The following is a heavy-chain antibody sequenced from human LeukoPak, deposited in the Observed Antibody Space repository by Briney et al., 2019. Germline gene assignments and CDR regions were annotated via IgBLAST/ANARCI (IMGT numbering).Heavy chain of an antibody. J-gene: IGHJ4*02. D-gene: IGHD3-16*02. CDR1: GFTFSSYA. V-gene: IGHV3-23*01. CDR3: ARTIWGTYRYSEF. Sequence: GGSLRLSCAASGFTFSSYAMSWVRQAPGKGLEWVSAISGSGGSTYYADSVKGRFTISRDNSKNTLYLQMNSLRAEDTAVYFCARTIWGTYRYSEFWGQGTLVTVSS. CDR2: ISGSGGST.